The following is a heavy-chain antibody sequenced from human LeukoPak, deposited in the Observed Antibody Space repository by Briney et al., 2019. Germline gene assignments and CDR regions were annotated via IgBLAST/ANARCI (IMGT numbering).Heavy chain of an antibody. J-gene: IGHJ4*02. D-gene: IGHD5-18*01. CDR1: GGSFSGYY. CDR3: AKDLGYSYGYSFDY. CDR2: ISASVGST. Sequence: ETLSLTCAVYGGSFSGYYWSWIRQPPGKGLEWVSAISASVGSTYYADSVKGRFTISRDNSKNTLYLQMNSLRAEDTAVYYCAKDLGYSYGYSFDYWGQGTLVTVSS. V-gene: IGHV3-23*01.